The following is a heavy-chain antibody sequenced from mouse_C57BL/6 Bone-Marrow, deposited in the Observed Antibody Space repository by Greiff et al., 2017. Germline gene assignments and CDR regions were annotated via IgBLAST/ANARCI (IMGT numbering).Heavy chain of an antibody. V-gene: IGHV1-50*01. J-gene: IGHJ2*01. CDR3: AREGITTVVVNFDY. CDR2: IDPSDGYT. Sequence: QVQLQQPGAELVKPGASVKLSCKASGYTFTSYWMQWVKQRPGQGLEWIGEIDPSDGYTNYNQKFKCKATLTVDTSSSTAYMQLISLTSEDSAVYYCAREGITTVVVNFDYWGQGTTLTVSS. CDR1: GYTFTSYW. D-gene: IGHD1-1*01.